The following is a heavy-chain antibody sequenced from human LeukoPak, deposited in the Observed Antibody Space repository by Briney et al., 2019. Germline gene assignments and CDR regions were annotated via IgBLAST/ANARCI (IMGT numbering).Heavy chain of an antibody. D-gene: IGHD3-10*02. V-gene: IGHV3-48*03. J-gene: IGHJ6*04. Sequence: PGGSLTLSCAASGFTFSSYEMNWVRQAPGKGLEWVSYISSSGSTIYYADSVKGRFTISRDNAKNSLYLQMNSLRAEDTAVYYCEELGITMIGGVWGKGTTVTISS. CDR1: GFTFSSYE. CDR3: EELGITMIGGV. CDR2: ISSSGSTI.